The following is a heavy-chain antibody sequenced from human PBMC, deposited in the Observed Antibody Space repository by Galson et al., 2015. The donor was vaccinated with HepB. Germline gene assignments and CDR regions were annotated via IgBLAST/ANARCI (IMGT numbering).Heavy chain of an antibody. J-gene: IGHJ4*02. V-gene: IGHV1-69*04. CDR2: IIPILGIA. D-gene: IGHD6-19*01. CDR1: GGTFSSYA. Sequence: SVKVSCKASGGTFSSYAISWVRQAPGQGLEWMGRIIPILGIANYAQKFQGRVTITADKSTSPAYMELSSLRSEDTAVYYCPSRAQWLGWDPLGYWGQGTLFTVSS. CDR3: PSRAQWLGWDPLGY.